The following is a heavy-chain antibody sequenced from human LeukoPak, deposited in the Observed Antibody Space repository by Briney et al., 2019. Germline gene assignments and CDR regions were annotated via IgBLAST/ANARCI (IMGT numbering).Heavy chain of an antibody. CDR1: GSRFTSYW. CDR2: IYPGDSDT. V-gene: IGHV5-51*01. D-gene: IGHD3-10*01. Sequence: GESLKISCKGSGSRFTSYWIGWVRQMPGKGLEWMGIIYPGDSDTRYSPSFQGQVTISADKSISTAYLQWSSMKASDTAMYYCARQRFEESNWFDPWGQGTLVTVSS. J-gene: IGHJ5*02. CDR3: ARQRFEESNWFDP.